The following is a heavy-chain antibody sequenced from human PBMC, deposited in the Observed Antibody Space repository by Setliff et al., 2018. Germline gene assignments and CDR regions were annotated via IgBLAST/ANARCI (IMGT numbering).Heavy chain of an antibody. CDR1: GGSISSYY. CDR2: IYIGGSA. D-gene: IGHD6-19*01. Sequence: TLSLPCTVSGGSISSYYWSWIRQPAGKGLEWIGHIYIGGSANYNPSLMSRVTMSIDTSKNQFSLKLNSVTAADMAVYYCAREQWLDPPGYYYMDVWAKGTTVTVSS. V-gene: IGHV4-4*07. CDR3: AREQWLDPPGYYYMDV. J-gene: IGHJ6*03.